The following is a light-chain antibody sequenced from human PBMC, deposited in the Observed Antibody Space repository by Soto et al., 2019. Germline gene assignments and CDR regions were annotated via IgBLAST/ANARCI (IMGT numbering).Light chain of an antibody. CDR2: DAS. Sequence: EIVLTQSPATLSLSPGERATLSCRASQRVSSYLAWYQQKPGQATRLLIYDASNRATGIPARFSGSGSGTDFTLTISSLETADFAVYYCKQRSNWPPYTFGQGTKLEIK. V-gene: IGKV3-11*01. CDR1: QRVSSY. CDR3: KQRSNWPPYT. J-gene: IGKJ2*01.